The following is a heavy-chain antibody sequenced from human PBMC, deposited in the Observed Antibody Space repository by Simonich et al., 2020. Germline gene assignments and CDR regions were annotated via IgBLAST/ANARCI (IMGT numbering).Heavy chain of an antibody. D-gene: IGHD1-1*01. J-gene: IGHJ4*02. CDR1: GGSFSGYY. Sequence: QVQLQQWGAGLLKPSETLSLTCAVYGGSFSGYYWSWIRQPPGKGLEWIGEINHSASTNSNPSLKSRVTISVDTSKNQFSLKLSSVTAADTAVYYCARHLQLGPFDYWGQGTLVTVSS. CDR2: INHSAST. V-gene: IGHV4-34*01. CDR3: ARHLQLGPFDY.